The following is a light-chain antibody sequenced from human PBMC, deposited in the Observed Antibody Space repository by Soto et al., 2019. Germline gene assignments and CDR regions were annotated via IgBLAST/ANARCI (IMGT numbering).Light chain of an antibody. CDR3: QQYYSIPWT. CDR2: WAS. Sequence: DIVMTQSPDSLAVSLGERATINCKSSQSLLYRSNNKNDLAWYQQKPGQPPHLLIYWASTRESGVPDRFSGSGSWTDFTLTIASLQAEDVAVYYCQQYYSIPWTFGQGTKVEIK. J-gene: IGKJ1*01. CDR1: QSLLYRSNNKND. V-gene: IGKV4-1*01.